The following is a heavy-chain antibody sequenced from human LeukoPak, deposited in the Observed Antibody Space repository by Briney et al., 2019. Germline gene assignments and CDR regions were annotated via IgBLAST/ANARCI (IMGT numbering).Heavy chain of an antibody. CDR1: GYTFTGYC. CDR3: ARGWFGGPTLCDP. D-gene: IGHD3-10*01. J-gene: IGHJ5*02. CDR2: INPNSGVT. V-gene: IGHV1-2*02. Sequence: ASVKVSCKASGYTFTGYCMHWVRQAPGQGLEWMGWINPNSGVTNYAQKFQGRVTMTRDTSISTAYMELSRLRSDDTAVYYCARGWFGGPTLCDPWGQGTLVTVSS.